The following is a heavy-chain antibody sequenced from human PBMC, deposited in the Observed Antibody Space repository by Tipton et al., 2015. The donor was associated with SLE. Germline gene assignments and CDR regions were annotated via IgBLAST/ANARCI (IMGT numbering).Heavy chain of an antibody. CDR3: ARDFGLWAY. CDR1: GFTFGDFA. Sequence: SLRLSCTGSGFTFGDFAMSWVRQAPGKGLEWVANIKQDGSEKYYVDSVKGRFTISRDNAKNSLYLQMNSLRAEDTAVYYCARDFGLWAYWGQGTLVTVSS. J-gene: IGHJ4*02. V-gene: IGHV3-7*01. D-gene: IGHD2-21*01. CDR2: IKQDGSEK.